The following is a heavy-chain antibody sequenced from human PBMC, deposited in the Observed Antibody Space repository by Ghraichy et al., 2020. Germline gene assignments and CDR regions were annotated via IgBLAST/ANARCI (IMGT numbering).Heavy chain of an antibody. CDR1: GFTVSTYY. CDR2: IYSGGST. J-gene: IGHJ4*02. Sequence: GGSLRLSCAASGFTVSTYYMSWVRQAPGKGLEWVSVIYSGGSTYYADSVRGRFTISRDNSKNTLYLQMNSLRAEDTAMYYCAKEMSSAGNWQTMGFDSWGQGTLVTVSS. CDR3: AKEMSSAGNWQTMGFDS. D-gene: IGHD1-1*01. V-gene: IGHV3-53*01.